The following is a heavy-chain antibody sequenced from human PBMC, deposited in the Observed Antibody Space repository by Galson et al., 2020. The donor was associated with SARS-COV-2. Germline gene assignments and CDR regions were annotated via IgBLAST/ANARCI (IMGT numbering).Heavy chain of an antibody. Sequence: GGSLRLSCAASGFTFSSYDMHWVRQPTGKRLEWVSAIDTAAYTYYTDSVKGRFTISRENAKKSLYLQMNSLRAEDTAVYYCAKKAATGDAFDIWGQGTMVSVSS. D-gene: IGHD1-1*01. V-gene: IGHV3-13*01. CDR2: IDTAAYT. CDR1: GFTFSSYD. J-gene: IGHJ3*02. CDR3: AKKAATGDAFDI.